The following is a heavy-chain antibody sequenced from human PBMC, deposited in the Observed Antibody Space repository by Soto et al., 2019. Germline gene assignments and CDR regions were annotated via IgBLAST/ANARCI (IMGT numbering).Heavy chain of an antibody. D-gene: IGHD2-15*01. J-gene: IGHJ6*03. CDR2: IKQDGSEK. Sequence: EVEVVESGGGLVQPGGSLRLSCAASGFTFSNYWMTWVRQAPGKGLEWVANIKQDGSEKYYVDSVKGRFTISRDNAKNSLYLHMISLRAEDTAVYYCARTDSVVVAALYYYYMDVWGKGTTVTVSS. CDR1: GFTFSNYW. CDR3: ARTDSVVVAALYYYYMDV. V-gene: IGHV3-7*01.